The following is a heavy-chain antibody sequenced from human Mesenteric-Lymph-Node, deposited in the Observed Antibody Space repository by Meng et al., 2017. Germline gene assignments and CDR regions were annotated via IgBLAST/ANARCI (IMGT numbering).Heavy chain of an antibody. CDR1: GDSITNHNW. CDR2: IPHRGSS. CDR3: LRGSGGSV. V-gene: IGHV4-4*02. Sequence: VQFGGSGPPRVTLSAHLSLPCAAAGDSITNHNWWAWVRQPPGKGLEWIGEIPHRGSSAYNPSLKSRVSMSIDKSKNQFSLKLTSVTAADTAVYHCLRGSGGSVWGQGTLVTVAS. D-gene: IGHD3-10*01. J-gene: IGHJ1*01.